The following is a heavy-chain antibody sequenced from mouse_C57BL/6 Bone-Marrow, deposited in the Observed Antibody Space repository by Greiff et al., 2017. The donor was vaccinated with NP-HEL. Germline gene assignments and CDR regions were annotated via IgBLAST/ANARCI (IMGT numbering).Heavy chain of an antibody. J-gene: IGHJ3*01. V-gene: IGHV5-9-1*02. CDR2: ISSGGDYI. CDR3: TRGPNYGSPAWFAY. CDR1: GFTFSSYA. Sequence: EVQVVESGEGLVKPGGSLKLSCAASGFTFSSYAMSWVRQTPEKRLEWVAYISSGGDYIYYADTVKGRFTISRDNARNTLYLQMSSLKSEDTAMYYCTRGPNYGSPAWFAYWGQGTLVTVSA. D-gene: IGHD1-1*01.